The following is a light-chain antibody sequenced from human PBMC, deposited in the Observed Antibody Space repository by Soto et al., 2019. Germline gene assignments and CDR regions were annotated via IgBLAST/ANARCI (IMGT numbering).Light chain of an antibody. CDR2: AAS. CDR3: QQSFSSPPWT. Sequence: DIQMTQSPSSLSASVGDSVTITCRASQNIKTYLNWYQQKPGKAPNLLIDAASSLHSGVPSRFSGSGSGTDFTLTISSLQPEDFATYYCQQSFSSPPWTFGQGTKVDIK. V-gene: IGKV1-39*01. CDR1: QNIKTY. J-gene: IGKJ1*01.